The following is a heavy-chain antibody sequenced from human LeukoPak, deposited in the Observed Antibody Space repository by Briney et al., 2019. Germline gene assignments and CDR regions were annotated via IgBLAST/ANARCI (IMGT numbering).Heavy chain of an antibody. Sequence: GGSLRLSCAAPGFTFSSNSMSWVRQAPGKGLKWVSVIYSGGSTYYADSVKGRFTISRDNSKNTLYLQMNSLRAEDTAVYYCASYSGSYGWFDPWGQGTLVTVSS. D-gene: IGHD1-26*01. CDR2: IYSGGST. V-gene: IGHV3-66*02. J-gene: IGHJ5*02. CDR3: ASYSGSYGWFDP. CDR1: GFTFSSNS.